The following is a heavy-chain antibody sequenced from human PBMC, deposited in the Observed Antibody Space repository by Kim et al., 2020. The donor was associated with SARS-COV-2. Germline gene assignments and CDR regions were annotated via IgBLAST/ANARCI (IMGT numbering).Heavy chain of an antibody. CDR2: IDQDGGEK. V-gene: IGHV3-7*01. J-gene: IGHJ5*02. Sequence: GGSLRLSCAASGFSFRSYRMSWVRQAPGKGLEWVANIDQDGGEKSYVDSLKGRFTISRDNAKDSVYLQMNSLRAEDTAVDYCARRNFTSGWYTSGWEVDNWFAPGGQGTLVPASP. D-gene: IGHD6-19*01. CDR3: ARRNFTSGWYTSGWEVDNWFAP. CDR1: GFSFRSYR.